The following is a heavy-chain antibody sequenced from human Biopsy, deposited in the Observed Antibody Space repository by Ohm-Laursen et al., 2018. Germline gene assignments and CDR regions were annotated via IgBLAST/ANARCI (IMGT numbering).Heavy chain of an antibody. J-gene: IGHJ4*02. V-gene: IGHV1-69*02. CDR3: ASLEDRTFDK. Sequence: AASVKVSCKASGSTFNDYFIHWVRQSPGQGLEWMGRIIPILHVPTYAQSFQGRVTISADKSTSTAYMELSGLRSEDTAVYYCASLEDRTFDKWGQGTLVTVSS. CDR1: GSTFNDYF. CDR2: IIPILHVP.